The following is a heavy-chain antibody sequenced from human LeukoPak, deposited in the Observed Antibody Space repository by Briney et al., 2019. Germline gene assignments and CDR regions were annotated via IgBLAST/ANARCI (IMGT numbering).Heavy chain of an antibody. J-gene: IGHJ3*02. V-gene: IGHV1-18*01. D-gene: IGHD5-12*01. CDR1: GYTFTTYG. Sequence: ASVKVSCKASGYTFTTYGITWVRQAPGQGLEWMGWISAHNGNTNYAQKVQGRVTMTTDSSTSTAYMELRSLRSEDTAVYYCARIRSPDIVATPDAFDIWGQGTMVTVSS. CDR2: ISAHNGNT. CDR3: ARIRSPDIVATPDAFDI.